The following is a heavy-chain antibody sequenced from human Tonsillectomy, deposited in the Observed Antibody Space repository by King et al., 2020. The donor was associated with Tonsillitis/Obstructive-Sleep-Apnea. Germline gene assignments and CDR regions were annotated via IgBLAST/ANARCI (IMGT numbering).Heavy chain of an antibody. D-gene: IGHD3-9*01. Sequence: VQLVESGGGLVQPGESLRLSCAASGFTFSSYAMHWVRQAPGKGLEYVSAISSNGGSTYYSNSVKGRFTISRDNSKNTLYLQMGSLRAEDMAVYYCARGDYDILTGFDYWGQGTLVTVSS. CDR3: ARGDYDILTGFDY. V-gene: IGHV3-64*01. CDR2: ISSNGGST. CDR1: GFTFSSYA. J-gene: IGHJ4*02.